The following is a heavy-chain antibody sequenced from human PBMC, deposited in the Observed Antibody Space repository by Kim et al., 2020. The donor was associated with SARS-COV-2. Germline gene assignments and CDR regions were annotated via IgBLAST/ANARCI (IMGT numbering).Heavy chain of an antibody. Sequence: ASVKVSCKASGYTFTGYYMHWVRQAPGQGLEWMGWINPNSGGTNYAQKFQGRVTMTRDTSISTAYMELSRLRSDDTAVYYCARDQRVLRFLEWLFQPPYFDYWGQGTLVTVSS. CDR1: GYTFTGYY. CDR2: INPNSGGT. D-gene: IGHD3-3*01. V-gene: IGHV1-2*02. J-gene: IGHJ4*02. CDR3: ARDQRVLRFLEWLFQPPYFDY.